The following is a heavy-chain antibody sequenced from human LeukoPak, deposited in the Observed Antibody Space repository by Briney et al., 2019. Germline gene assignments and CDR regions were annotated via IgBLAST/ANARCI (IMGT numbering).Heavy chain of an antibody. CDR3: AKDSSAWYFYFDS. V-gene: IGHV3-23*01. CDR2: ISGLGDKQ. Sequence: GGSLRLSCATSGFIFSSYAMSWVRQAPGKGLEWVSGISGLGDKQYYADSVKGRFTISRDNSKNTVYLDMNSLRVEETGIYYCAKDSSAWYFYFDSWGQGTPVTVSS. J-gene: IGHJ4*01. D-gene: IGHD6-13*01. CDR1: GFIFSSYA.